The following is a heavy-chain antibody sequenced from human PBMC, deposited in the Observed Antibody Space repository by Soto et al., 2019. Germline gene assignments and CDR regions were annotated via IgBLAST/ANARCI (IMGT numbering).Heavy chain of an antibody. CDR2: IYPDGVTQ. V-gene: IGHV3-33*01. D-gene: IGHD6-13*01. Sequence: QVQLVESGGGVVQPGESLRLSCAASGFTFSSYLMHWVRQAPGKGLEWVAIIYPDGVTQYYGDSVKGRFIISRDNSKSTLYVQTNSLRVEDTAVYFCARDMGGSRWHALDIWGQGTMVTVSS. CDR1: GFTFSSYL. J-gene: IGHJ3*02. CDR3: ARDMGGSRWHALDI.